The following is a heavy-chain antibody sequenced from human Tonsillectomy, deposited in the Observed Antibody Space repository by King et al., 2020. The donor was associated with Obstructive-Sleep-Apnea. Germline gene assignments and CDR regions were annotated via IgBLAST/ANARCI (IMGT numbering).Heavy chain of an antibody. CDR2: IYYSGRT. V-gene: IGHV4-39*07. J-gene: IGHJ3*01. D-gene: IGHD2-21*02. CDR1: GCSISSSTYY. Sequence: QLQEAGPGLVKPSETLSLTCIVSGCSISSSTYYLGLIRQPPGEGREGIAGIYYSGRTYYKPSPQRWITITLEPSKNHFSPKLRPWTAADTAVYYCARPAYCGGDCYSYGAFDVWGQGTKVTVSS. CDR3: ARPAYCGGDCYSYGAFDV.